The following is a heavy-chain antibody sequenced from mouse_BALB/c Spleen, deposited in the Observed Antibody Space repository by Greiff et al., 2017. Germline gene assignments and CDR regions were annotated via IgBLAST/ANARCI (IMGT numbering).Heavy chain of an antibody. D-gene: IGHD1-2*01. Sequence: QVQLKQSGAELVRPGTSVKVSCKASGYAFTNYLIEWVKQRPGQGLEWIGDINPNNGGTIYNQKFKGKATLTVDKSSSTAYMELRSLTSEDTAVYYCAREDGYGFAYWGQGTLVTVSA. J-gene: IGHJ3*01. CDR1: GYAFTNYL. V-gene: IGHV1-54*01. CDR3: AREDGYGFAY. CDR2: INPNNGGT.